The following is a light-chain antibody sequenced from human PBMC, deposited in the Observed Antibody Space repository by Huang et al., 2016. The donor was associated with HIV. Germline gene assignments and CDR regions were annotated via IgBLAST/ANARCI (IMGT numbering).Light chain of an antibody. Sequence: DIQMTQSPSTLSASVGDRVTITCRASQSISSWLALYQQKPGKAPKLLIYKASSLAIGVPSRFSGSGSGTEFTLTIISLQPDEFATYYCQQYNTYSWAFGQGTKVEIK. CDR3: QQYNTYSWA. J-gene: IGKJ1*01. CDR1: QSISSW. V-gene: IGKV1-5*03. CDR2: KAS.